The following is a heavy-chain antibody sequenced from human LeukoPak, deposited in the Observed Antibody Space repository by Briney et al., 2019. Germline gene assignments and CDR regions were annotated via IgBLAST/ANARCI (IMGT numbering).Heavy chain of an antibody. CDR3: ARGVQLDYYYYYMDV. V-gene: IGHV1-69*05. CDR1: GGTFSSYA. CDR2: IIPIFGTA. Sequence: ASVKVSCKASGGTFSSYAISWVRQAPGQGLEWMGRIIPIFGTANYAQKFQGRVTITTDESTSTAYMELSSLRSEDTAGYYRARGVQLDYYYYYMDVWGKGTTVTVSS. D-gene: IGHD5-18*01. J-gene: IGHJ6*03.